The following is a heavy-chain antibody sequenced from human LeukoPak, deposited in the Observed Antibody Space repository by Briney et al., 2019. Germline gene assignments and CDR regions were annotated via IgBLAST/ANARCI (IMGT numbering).Heavy chain of an antibody. Sequence: PGGSLRLSCAASGFTFSSYEMNWVRQAPGKGLEWVSYISSSGSTIYYADSVKGRFTISRDNAKNSLYLQMNSLRVEDTAVYYCARDGGEWELDYWGQGTLVTVSS. D-gene: IGHD1-26*01. CDR2: ISSSGSTI. J-gene: IGHJ4*02. CDR1: GFTFSSYE. V-gene: IGHV3-48*03. CDR3: ARDGGEWELDY.